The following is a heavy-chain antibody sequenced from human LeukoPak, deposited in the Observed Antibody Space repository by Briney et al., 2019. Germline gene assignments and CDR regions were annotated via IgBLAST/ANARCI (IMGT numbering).Heavy chain of an antibody. CDR1: GFVISNYW. J-gene: IGHJ6*02. D-gene: IGHD3-10*02. CDR2: IQQDESKT. V-gene: IGHV3-7*01. Sequence: GGSLRLSCAASGFVISNYWMSWVRQAPGKGLEWVANIQQDESKTYYVDSVKGRFTIFRDNAKNSLYLQMNSLRAEDTAMYYCAKVQVTLSSYYYYGMDVWGQGTTVTVSS. CDR3: AKVQVTLSSYYYYGMDV.